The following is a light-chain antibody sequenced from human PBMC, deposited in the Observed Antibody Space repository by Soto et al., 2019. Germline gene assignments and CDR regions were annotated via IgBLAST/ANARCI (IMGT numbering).Light chain of an antibody. CDR2: DVS. CDR1: SSDVGGYNY. CDR3: SSYTSSSTSPYV. J-gene: IGLJ1*01. Sequence: QSALTQPASVSGSPGQSITISCPGTSSDVGGYNYVSWYQQHPGKAPKLMIYDVSNRPSGVSNRFSGSKSGNTASLTISGLQADDEADYYCSSYTSSSTSPYVFGTGTKLTVL. V-gene: IGLV2-14*01.